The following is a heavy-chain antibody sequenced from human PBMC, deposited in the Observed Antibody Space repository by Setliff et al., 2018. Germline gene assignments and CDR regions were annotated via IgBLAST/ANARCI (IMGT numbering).Heavy chain of an antibody. Sequence: GGSLRLSCVGSGFTLSGYAMTWVRQVPGKWLEWISSIKDSDYSTYYADSVKGRFTISRDNSKNTLYLQMNGLRSEDSALYYCAKDPNGDFFGAFDTWGQGALVTVSS. CDR3: AKDPNGDFFGAFDT. CDR2: IKDSDYST. D-gene: IGHD4-17*01. J-gene: IGHJ5*02. CDR1: GFTLSGYA. V-gene: IGHV3-23*05.